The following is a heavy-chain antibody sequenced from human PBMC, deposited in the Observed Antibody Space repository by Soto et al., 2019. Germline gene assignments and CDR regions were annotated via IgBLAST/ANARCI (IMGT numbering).Heavy chain of an antibody. J-gene: IGHJ4*02. D-gene: IGHD1-1*01. CDR1: GFAISRGFY. V-gene: IGHV4-38-2*02. CDR3: AREKVGTTFFDN. CDR2: IYPSVSS. Sequence: PSETLSLTCTVSGFAISRGFYWSWVRQPPGKGLEWIGSIYPSVSSYHNPSLATRLRLSIDTSKNQFTLNLTSVTAADTALYFCAREKVGTTFFDNWGQGIQVTVPS.